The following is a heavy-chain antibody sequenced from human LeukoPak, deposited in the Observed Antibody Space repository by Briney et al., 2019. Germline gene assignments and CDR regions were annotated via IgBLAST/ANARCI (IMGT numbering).Heavy chain of an antibody. CDR1: AYTFTDYY. CDR3: GRQNTNAVDV. CDR2: INPNSGRT. V-gene: IGHV1-2*02. D-gene: IGHD2/OR15-2a*01. J-gene: IGHJ6*02. Sequence: ASVTVSCKTSAYTFTDYYLHWVRQAPGEGLEWMGWINPNSGRTNYAQTFQGRVTRSGDTSISTTYMDLSRLRFDDTAIYYCGRQNTNAVDVWGQGTTVSVSS.